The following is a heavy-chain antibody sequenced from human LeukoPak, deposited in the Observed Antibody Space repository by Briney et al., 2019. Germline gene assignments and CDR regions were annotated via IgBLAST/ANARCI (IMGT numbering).Heavy chain of an antibody. Sequence: GGSLRLSCAASGFTFSSYAMSWVRQAPGKGLEWVSAISGSGGSTYYADSVKGRFTISRDNSKNTLYLQMNSLRAEDTAVYYCMTSRGASPLPDYWGQGTLVTVSS. J-gene: IGHJ4*02. V-gene: IGHV3-23*01. CDR2: ISGSGGST. CDR1: GFTFSSYA. CDR3: MTSRGASPLPDY. D-gene: IGHD1-26*01.